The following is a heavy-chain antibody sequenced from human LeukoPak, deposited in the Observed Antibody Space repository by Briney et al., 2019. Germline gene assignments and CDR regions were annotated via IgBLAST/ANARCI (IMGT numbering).Heavy chain of an antibody. J-gene: IGHJ4*02. Sequence: SETLSLTCTVSGGSISSSSYYWGWIRQPPGKGLEWIGSIYYSGSTYYNPSLKSRVTISVDTSKNQFSLKLSSVTAADTAVYYCARGSGRSSLDYWGQGTLVTVSS. CDR1: GGSISSSSYY. V-gene: IGHV4-39*01. CDR3: ARGSGRSSLDY. CDR2: IYYSGST. D-gene: IGHD6-19*01.